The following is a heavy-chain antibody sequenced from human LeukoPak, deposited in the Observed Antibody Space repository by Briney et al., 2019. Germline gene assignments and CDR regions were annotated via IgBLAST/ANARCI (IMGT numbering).Heavy chain of an antibody. CDR3: AREGHVYGGNSRYFDY. D-gene: IGHD4-23*01. Sequence: PSETLSLTCTVSGGSISSGSYDWRWIRQPAGKVLEWIRRIYTSGSTNYTPSLKRRVPISVDTSKNQFSLKLSSVTTADTAVYYCAREGHVYGGNSRYFDYWGQGTLVTVSS. V-gene: IGHV4-61*02. CDR1: GGSISSGSYD. CDR2: IYTSGST. J-gene: IGHJ4*02.